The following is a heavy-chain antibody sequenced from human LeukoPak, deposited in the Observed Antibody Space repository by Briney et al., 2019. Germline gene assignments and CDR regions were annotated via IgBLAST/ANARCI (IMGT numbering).Heavy chain of an antibody. D-gene: IGHD3-9*01. J-gene: IGHJ6*02. CDR1: GGSISSHY. Sequence: SETLSLTCTVSGGSISSHYWSWIRQPPEKGLEWIGYIYYSGSTNYNPSLKSRVTISVDTSKNQFSLNLTSVTAADTAVYYCARDRWEGYDILTGNFYHYGMDVWGQGTTVTVSS. CDR2: IYYSGST. CDR3: ARDRWEGYDILTGNFYHYGMDV. V-gene: IGHV4-59*11.